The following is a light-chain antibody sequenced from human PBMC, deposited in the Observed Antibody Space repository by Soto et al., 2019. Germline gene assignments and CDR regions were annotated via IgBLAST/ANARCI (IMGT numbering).Light chain of an antibody. CDR3: QQRSNWPT. CDR1: QSVSSY. J-gene: IGKJ2*01. CDR2: DAS. Sequence: EIVLTQSPATLSLSPGERATLSCRASQSVSSYLAWYQQKPGQAPRLLIYDASNRATGIPARFSGSGSGTDFTLPISSLEPEHFAVYYCQQRSNWPTFGQGTKLEIK. V-gene: IGKV3-11*01.